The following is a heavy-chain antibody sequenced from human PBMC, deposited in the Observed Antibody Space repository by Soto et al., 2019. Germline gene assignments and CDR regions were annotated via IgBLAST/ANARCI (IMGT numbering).Heavy chain of an antibody. CDR2: VDPNDSFA. V-gene: IGHV5-10-1*01. CDR1: EYSFRIYW. Sequence: GESLKISCLAFEYSFRIYWISWVRQKPGAGLEWMGRVDPNDSFATYSPSFEGHVSISVDKSTNIVYLQWRSLRASDTATYYCARHQSGSGNSNFDFWGQGTPVTVSS. CDR3: ARHQSGSGNSNFDF. J-gene: IGHJ4*02. D-gene: IGHD3-10*01.